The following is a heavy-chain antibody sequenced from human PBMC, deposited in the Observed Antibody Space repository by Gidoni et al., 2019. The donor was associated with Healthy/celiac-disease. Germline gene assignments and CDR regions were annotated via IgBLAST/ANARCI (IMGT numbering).Heavy chain of an antibody. D-gene: IGHD3-16*01. V-gene: IGHV3-30-3*01. Sequence: QVQLVESGGGVVQPGRSLRLSCAASGFTFSSYAMHWVRQAPGKGLEWVAVISYDGSNKYYADSVKGRFTISRDNSKNTLYLQMNSLRAEDTAVYYCARDGGRWLQADYWGQGTLVTVSS. J-gene: IGHJ4*02. CDR2: ISYDGSNK. CDR1: GFTFSSYA. CDR3: ARDGGRWLQADY.